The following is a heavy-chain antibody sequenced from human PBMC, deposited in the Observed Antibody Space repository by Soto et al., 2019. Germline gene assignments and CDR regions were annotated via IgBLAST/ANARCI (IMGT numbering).Heavy chain of an antibody. J-gene: IGHJ3*02. V-gene: IGHV3-33*01. D-gene: IGHD2-15*01. CDR1: GFTFSSYG. CDR3: ARDREYCSGGSCYSDAFDI. Sequence: QVQLVESGGGVVQPGRSLRLSCAASGFTFSSYGMHWVRQAPGKGLEWVAVIWYDGSNKYYADSVKGRFTISRDNSKNTLYLQMNSLRAEDTAVYYCARDREYCSGGSCYSDAFDIWGQGTMVTVSS. CDR2: IWYDGSNK.